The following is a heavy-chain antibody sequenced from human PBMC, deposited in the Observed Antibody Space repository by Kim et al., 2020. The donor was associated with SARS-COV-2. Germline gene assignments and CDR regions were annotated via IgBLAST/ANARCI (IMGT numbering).Heavy chain of an antibody. CDR1: GGSISSYY. D-gene: IGHD3-9*01. J-gene: IGHJ6*02. CDR3: ARDPTIWTDWYGMDV. CDR2: IYYSGST. Sequence: SETLSLTCTVSGGSISSYYWSWIRQPPGKGLEWIGYIYYSGSTNYNPSLKSRVTISVDTSKNQFSLKLSSVTAADTAVYYCARDPTIWTDWYGMDVWGQGTTVTVSS. V-gene: IGHV4-59*01.